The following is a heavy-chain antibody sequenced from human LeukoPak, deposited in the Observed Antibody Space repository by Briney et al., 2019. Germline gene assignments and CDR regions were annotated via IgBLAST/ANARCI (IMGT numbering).Heavy chain of an antibody. Sequence: SETLSLTCTVSGYSISSGYYWGWIRQPPGKGLEWIGSIYHSGSTYYNPSLKSRVTISVDTSKNQFSLKLSSVTAADTAVYYCARLRSSMVRGVIITYYFDYWGQGTLVTVSS. D-gene: IGHD3-10*01. V-gene: IGHV4-38-2*02. CDR3: ARLRSSMVRGVIITYYFDY. J-gene: IGHJ4*02. CDR2: IYHSGST. CDR1: GYSISSGYY.